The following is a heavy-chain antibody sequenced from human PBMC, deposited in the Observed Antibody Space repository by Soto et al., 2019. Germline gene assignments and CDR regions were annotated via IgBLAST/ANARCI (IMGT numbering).Heavy chain of an antibody. V-gene: IGHV4-31*03. J-gene: IGHJ6*02. CDR3: AASCVGCGGFHYYGMDV. Sequence: QVQLQESGPGLVKPSQTLSLTCSVSGASISSGGYYWNWIRQHPGKGLEWIGYIYYSGTTYYNPSLKRRVTLSVDPSKNQFSLKLSSVTAADTAVYYCAASCVGCGGFHYYGMDVWGHGTTVTVSS. D-gene: IGHD2-21*01. CDR2: IYYSGTT. CDR1: GASISSGGYY.